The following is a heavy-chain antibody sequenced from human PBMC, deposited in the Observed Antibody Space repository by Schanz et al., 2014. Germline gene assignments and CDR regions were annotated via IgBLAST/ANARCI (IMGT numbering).Heavy chain of an antibody. D-gene: IGHD6-13*01. V-gene: IGHV3-21*02. CDR2: ISSSGGHI. Sequence: EVQVVESGGGLVRPGGSLRLSCSGFTVSAYSANWVRQAPGKGLEWVSSISSSGGHIYYADSVKGRFTITRDIAKNSLSLQMNSLRAADTDVYSCARGYSNIWSPMDYWGQGTLVAVSS. CDR3: ARGYSNIWSPMDY. J-gene: IGHJ4*02. CDR1: GFTVSAYS.